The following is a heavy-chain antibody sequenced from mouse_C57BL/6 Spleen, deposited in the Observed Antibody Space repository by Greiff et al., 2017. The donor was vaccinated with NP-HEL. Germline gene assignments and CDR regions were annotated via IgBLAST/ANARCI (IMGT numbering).Heavy chain of an antibody. J-gene: IGHJ1*03. CDR3: ARAGIYYDYDWYFDV. V-gene: IGHV5-6*01. CDR1: GFTFSSYG. D-gene: IGHD2-4*01. CDR2: ISSGGSCT. Sequence: EVHLVESGGDLVKPGGSLKLSCAASGFTFSSYGMSWVRQTPDKRLEWVATISSGGSCTYYPDSVKGRFTISRDNAKNTLYLQRSSLKSEDTAMYYCARAGIYYDYDWYFDVWGTGTTVTVSS.